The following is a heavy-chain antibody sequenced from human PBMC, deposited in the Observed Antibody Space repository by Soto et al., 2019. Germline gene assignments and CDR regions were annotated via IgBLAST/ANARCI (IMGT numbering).Heavy chain of an antibody. CDR2: IYYSGST. D-gene: IGHD5-12*01. CDR3: ARDMVATPHYYGMDV. J-gene: IGHJ6*02. V-gene: IGHV4-30-4*02. Sequence: KRSDTLSLTXTVPGGSISSGDYYWSWIRQPPGKGLEWIGYIYYSGSTYYNPSLKSRVTISVDTSKNQFSLKLSSVTAADTAVYYCARDMVATPHYYGMDVWGQGTTVTVSS. CDR1: GGSISSGDYY.